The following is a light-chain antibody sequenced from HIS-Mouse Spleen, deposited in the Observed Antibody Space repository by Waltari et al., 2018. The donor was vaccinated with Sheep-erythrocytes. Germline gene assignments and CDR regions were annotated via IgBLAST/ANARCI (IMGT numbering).Light chain of an antibody. CDR1: QSVSSSY. CDR3: QQYGSSRQQTFT. CDR2: GAS. J-gene: IGKJ3*01. Sequence: EIVLTQSPGTLSLSPGERATLSCRASQSVSSSYLAWYQQKPGQAPRLLIYGASSRATGIPDRFSGSGSGTDFTLTISRLEPEDFAVYHCQQYGSSRQQTFTFGPGTKVDIK. V-gene: IGKV3-20*01.